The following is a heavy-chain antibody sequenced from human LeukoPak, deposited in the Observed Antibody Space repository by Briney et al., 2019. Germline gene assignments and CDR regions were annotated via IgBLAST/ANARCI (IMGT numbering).Heavy chain of an antibody. CDR3: ARDMSGYDRKVAFDY. CDR2: INSDGSST. J-gene: IGHJ4*02. Sequence: PRGSLRLSCAASGFTFSSYWMHWVRQAPGKGLVWVSRINSDGSSTSYADSVKGRFTISRDNAKNTLYLQMNSLRAEDTAVYYCARDMSGYDRKVAFDYWGQGTLVTVSS. CDR1: GFTFSSYW. D-gene: IGHD5-12*01. V-gene: IGHV3-74*01.